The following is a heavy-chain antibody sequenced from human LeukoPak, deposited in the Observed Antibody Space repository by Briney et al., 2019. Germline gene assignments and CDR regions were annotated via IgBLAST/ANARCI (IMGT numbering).Heavy chain of an antibody. D-gene: IGHD2-2*01. CDR1: GGSISSSSYY. V-gene: IGHV4-39*01. Sequence: SETLSLTCTVSGGSISSSSYYWGWIRQPPGKGLEWIGSIYYSGSTYYNPSLKSRVTISVDTSKNQFSLKLSSVTAADTAVYYCARHELGGFMIVVVPAASFDYWGQGTLVTVSS. CDR3: ARHELGGFMIVVVPAASFDY. CDR2: IYYSGST. J-gene: IGHJ4*02.